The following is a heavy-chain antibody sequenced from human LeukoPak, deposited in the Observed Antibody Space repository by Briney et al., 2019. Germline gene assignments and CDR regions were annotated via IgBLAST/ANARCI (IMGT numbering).Heavy chain of an antibody. CDR3: ARGGDGARGFYYYGMDV. V-gene: IGHV3-30*03. CDR2: LSNDGSTT. CDR1: GFNFPTYG. D-gene: IGHD5-24*01. J-gene: IGHJ6*02. Sequence: PGNSLRLSCTATGFNFPTYGMHWVRQAPGQGLEWVAVLSNDGSTTYYADAVMGRFTISRDSSQNTLYLQMNSLRAEDTAVYFCARGGDGARGFYYYGMDVWGQGTTVTVSS.